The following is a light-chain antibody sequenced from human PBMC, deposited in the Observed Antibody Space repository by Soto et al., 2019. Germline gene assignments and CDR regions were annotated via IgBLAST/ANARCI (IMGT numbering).Light chain of an antibody. Sequence: EIVLTQSPATLSLSPGERATLSCRASQSVRSFLAWYQQKPGQAPRLLIYDASNRATGVPGRFSGSGSGTDFPLTISSLEPEDFAVYYCQQRSSWPPALSFGGGTKVE. CDR2: DAS. CDR3: QQRSSWPPALS. V-gene: IGKV3-11*01. J-gene: IGKJ4*01. CDR1: QSVRSF.